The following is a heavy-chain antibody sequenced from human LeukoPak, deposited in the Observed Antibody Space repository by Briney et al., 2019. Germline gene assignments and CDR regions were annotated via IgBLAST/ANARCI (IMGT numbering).Heavy chain of an antibody. CDR1: GFTFSSYA. J-gene: IGHJ4*02. D-gene: IGHD1-1*01. V-gene: IGHV3-30*04. CDR3: ARDWNPEYYFDY. CDR2: ISYDGSNK. Sequence: PGGSLRLSCAASGFTFSSYAMHWVRQAPGKGLEWVAAISYDGSNKYYADSVKGRFTISRDNSKNTLYLQMNSLRAEDTAVYYCARDWNPEYYFDYWGQGTLVTVSS.